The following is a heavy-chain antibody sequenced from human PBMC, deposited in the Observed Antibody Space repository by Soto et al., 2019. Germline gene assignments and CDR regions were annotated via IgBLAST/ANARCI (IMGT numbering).Heavy chain of an antibody. V-gene: IGHV1-2*04. J-gene: IGHJ6*03. CDR2: INPNSGGT. CDR3: TRDYCSSTSCYPRTTPNYYMDV. Sequence: ASVKVSCKASGYTFTCYYMHWVRQAPGQGLEWMGWINPNSGGTNYAQKFQGWVTMTRDTSISTAYMELSRLRSDDTAVYYCTRDYCSSTSCYPRTTPNYYMDVWGKGTTVTVSS. CDR1: GYTFTCYY. D-gene: IGHD2-2*01.